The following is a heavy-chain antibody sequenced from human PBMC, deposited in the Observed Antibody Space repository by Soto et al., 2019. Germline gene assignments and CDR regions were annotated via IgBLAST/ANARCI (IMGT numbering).Heavy chain of an antibody. D-gene: IGHD3-16*02. CDR1: GGSFSGYY. V-gene: IGHV4-34*01. CDR2: INHSGST. CDR3: ARALGGGVIRYYHYGMAV. J-gene: IGHJ6*02. Sequence: SETLSLSCAVYGGSFSGYYWSWIRQPPGKGLEWIGEINHSGSTNYNPSLKSRVTISVDTSKNQFSLKLSSVTAADTAVYYCARALGGGVIRYYHYGMAVWGQGTTVTVSS.